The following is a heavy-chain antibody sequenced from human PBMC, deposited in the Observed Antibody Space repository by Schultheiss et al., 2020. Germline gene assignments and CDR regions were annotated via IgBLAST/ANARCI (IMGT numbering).Heavy chain of an antibody. Sequence: SQTLSLTCTVSGGSISSGGYYWSWIRQHPGKGLEWIGFIYYSGSTYYNPSLKGRVTISVDKSKNQFSLKLSSVTAADTAVYYCARDHDYYGSGVHYYYYGMDVWGTGTTVTVSS. CDR1: GGSISSGGYY. D-gene: IGHD3-10*01. V-gene: IGHV4-31*03. J-gene: IGHJ6*04. CDR2: IYYSGST. CDR3: ARDHDYYGSGVHYYYYGMDV.